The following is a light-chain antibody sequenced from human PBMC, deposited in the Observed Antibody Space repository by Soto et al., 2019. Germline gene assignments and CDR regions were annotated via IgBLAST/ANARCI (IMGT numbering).Light chain of an antibody. Sequence: EIVLTQSPGTLSLSSGERATLSCRASQSVRSNYLAWYQQRLGQALRLLIYGASSRATGIPDRFGGSGSGTDFTLTISRLEPEDFAVYYCQQYASSPLTFGGGTKVEIK. CDR3: QQYASSPLT. J-gene: IGKJ4*01. V-gene: IGKV3-20*01. CDR2: GAS. CDR1: QSVRSNY.